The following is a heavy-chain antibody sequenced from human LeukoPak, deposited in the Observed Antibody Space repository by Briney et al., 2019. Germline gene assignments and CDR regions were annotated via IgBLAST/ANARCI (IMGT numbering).Heavy chain of an antibody. CDR3: TRDIVVPAATPRYYGMDV. CDR2: IRSKAYGGTT. V-gene: IGHV3-49*04. CDR1: GFTFGDYA. Sequence: GGSLRLSCTASGFTFGDYAMSWVRQAPGKGLEWEGFIRSKAYGGTTEYAASVKGRFTISRDDSKSIAYLQMNSLKTEDTAVYYCTRDIVVPAATPRYYGMDVWGQGTTVTVSS. J-gene: IGHJ6*02. D-gene: IGHD2-2*01.